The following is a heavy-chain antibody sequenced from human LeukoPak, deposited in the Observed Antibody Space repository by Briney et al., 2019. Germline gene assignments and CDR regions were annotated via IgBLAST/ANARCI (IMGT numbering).Heavy chain of an antibody. CDR1: GFTFSSYS. J-gene: IGHJ4*02. D-gene: IGHD2-15*01. V-gene: IGHV3-21*01. Sequence: GGSLRLSCAASGFTFSSYSMNWVRQAPGKGLEWVSSISSSSSYIYYAVSVKGRFTISRDNAKNSLYLQMNSLRAEDTAVYYCARDWYCSGGSCYSFDYWGQGTLVTVSS. CDR3: ARDWYCSGGSCYSFDY. CDR2: ISSSSSYI.